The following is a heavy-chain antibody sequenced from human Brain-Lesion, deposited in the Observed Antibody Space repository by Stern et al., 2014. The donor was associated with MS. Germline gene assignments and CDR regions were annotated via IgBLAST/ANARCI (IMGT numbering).Heavy chain of an antibody. CDR3: ARTSVVTPSDDVFDI. J-gene: IGHJ3*02. D-gene: IGHD4-23*01. V-gene: IGHV4-30-2*01. Sequence: QLQLQESGSGLVKPSQTLSLTCVVSGGSIGSGGHSWSWIRQPPGQGLEWVGYIYHSGSTFYNPSLESRVTIPIDRSKNQFSLKLISVTAADAAVYYCARTSVVTPSDDVFDIWGQGTMVTVSS. CDR2: IYHSGST. CDR1: GGSIGSGGHS.